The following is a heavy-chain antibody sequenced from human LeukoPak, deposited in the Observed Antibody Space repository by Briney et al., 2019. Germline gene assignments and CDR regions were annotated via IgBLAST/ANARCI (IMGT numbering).Heavy chain of an antibody. CDR2: INHSGST. Sequence: PSETLSLTCAVYGGSFSGYYWSWIRQPPGKGLEWIGEINHSGSTNYNPSLKSRVTISVDTSKNQFSLKLSSVTAADTAVYYCARARRIAAASRWFDPWGQGTLVTVSS. V-gene: IGHV4-34*01. D-gene: IGHD6-13*01. CDR3: ARARRIAAASRWFDP. CDR1: GGSFSGYY. J-gene: IGHJ5*02.